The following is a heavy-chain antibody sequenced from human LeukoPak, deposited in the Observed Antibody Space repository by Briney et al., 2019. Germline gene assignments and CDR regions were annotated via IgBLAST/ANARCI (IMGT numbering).Heavy chain of an antibody. V-gene: IGHV3-30-3*01. J-gene: IGHJ4*02. CDR2: ISYDGSNT. CDR1: GFTFSSYA. CDR3: AIDLQTKGVAYYYDSSGYYYSHIFDY. D-gene: IGHD3-22*01. Sequence: PGRSLRLSCAASGFTFSSYAMHWVRQAPGKGLEWVAVISYDGSNTYYADSVKGRVTISRDNSKHTLYLQMNSLRAEDTAVYYCAIDLQTKGVAYYYDSSGYYYSHIFDYWGQGTLVTVSS.